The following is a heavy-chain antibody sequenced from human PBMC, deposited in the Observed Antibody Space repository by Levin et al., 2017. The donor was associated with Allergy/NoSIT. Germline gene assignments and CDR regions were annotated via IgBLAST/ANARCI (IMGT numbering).Heavy chain of an antibody. CDR2: IIPIFGTA. D-gene: IGHD7-27*01. CDR3: ARLLTGGQMGDDAFDI. CDR1: GGTFSSYA. Sequence: VASVKVSCKASGGTFSSYAISWVRQAPGQGLEWMGGIIPIFGTANYAQKFQGRVTITADESTSTAYMELSSLRSEDTAVYYCARLLTGGQMGDDAFDIWGQGTMVTVSS. V-gene: IGHV1-69*13. J-gene: IGHJ3*02.